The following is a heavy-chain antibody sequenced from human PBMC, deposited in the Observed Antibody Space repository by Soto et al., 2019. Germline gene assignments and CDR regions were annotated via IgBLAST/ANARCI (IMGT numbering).Heavy chain of an antibody. J-gene: IGHJ4*02. V-gene: IGHV1-18*01. Sequence: ASVKVSCKASGYTFTSYTVSWVRQASGQGLEWVGWIGPSSGNTDSARNLQGRVTMTTDTSTSTAYMELRSLRSDDTAVYYCARDTGNFFDYWGQGTLVPVSS. CDR3: ARDTGNFFDY. CDR2: IGPSSGNT. CDR1: GYTFTSYT.